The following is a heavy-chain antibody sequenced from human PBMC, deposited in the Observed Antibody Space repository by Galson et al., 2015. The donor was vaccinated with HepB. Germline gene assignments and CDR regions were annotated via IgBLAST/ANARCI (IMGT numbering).Heavy chain of an antibody. CDR2: TYPDDSDT. CDR1: GYRFTSDW. Sequence: QSGAEVKKPGESLKISCKASGYRFTSDWVGWVRQMPGKGLEWMGITYPDDSDTRYSPSFQGQVTISVDKSISTAYLQWSSLKASDTAMYYCARLHYSDTSGYYESNYFDSWGQGTLVTVSS. V-gene: IGHV5-51*01. J-gene: IGHJ4*02. D-gene: IGHD3-22*01. CDR3: ARLHYSDTSGYYESNYFDS.